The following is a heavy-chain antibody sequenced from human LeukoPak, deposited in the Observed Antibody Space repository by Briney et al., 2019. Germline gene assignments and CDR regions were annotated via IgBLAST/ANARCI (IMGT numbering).Heavy chain of an antibody. CDR3: ARDSGSSNYYYMDV. V-gene: IGHV1-2*02. CDR1: GYTFTDYY. J-gene: IGHJ6*03. D-gene: IGHD6-19*01. Sequence: ASVKVSCKASGYTFTDYYIHWVRQAPGQGLEWMAWMNPNSGGTSYAQKFQGRVTMTRDTSISTGYMELSRLRFDDTAVYYCARDSGSSNYYYMDVWGKGTTVTVSS. CDR2: MNPNSGGT.